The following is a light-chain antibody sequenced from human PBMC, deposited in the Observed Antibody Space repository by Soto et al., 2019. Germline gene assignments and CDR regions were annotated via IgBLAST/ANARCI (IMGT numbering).Light chain of an antibody. CDR3: QQYGSSPST. Sequence: EIVLTQSPGTLSLSPGERATLSCRASQSVSSINLAWYQQKPGQAPRLLIYGASSRATGIPDRFSGSGSGTDFTLTISRLEPEDFAVYYCQQYGSSPSTFGPGTKVDI. CDR1: QSVSSIN. V-gene: IGKV3-20*01. J-gene: IGKJ3*01. CDR2: GAS.